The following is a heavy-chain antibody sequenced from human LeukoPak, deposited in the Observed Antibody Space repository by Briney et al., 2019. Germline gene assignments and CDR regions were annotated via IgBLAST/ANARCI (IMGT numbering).Heavy chain of an antibody. V-gene: IGHV3-21*04. D-gene: IGHD5-12*01. CDR2: ISSSSSYI. CDR3: AKAPAGYATHRGDNFDY. CDR1: GFTFSSYS. Sequence: GGSLRLSCAASGFTFSSYSMNWVRQAPGKGLEWVSSISSSSSYIYYADSVKGRFTISRDNAKNSLYLQMNSLRAEDTALYYCAKAPAGYATHRGDNFDYWGQGTLVTVSS. J-gene: IGHJ4*02.